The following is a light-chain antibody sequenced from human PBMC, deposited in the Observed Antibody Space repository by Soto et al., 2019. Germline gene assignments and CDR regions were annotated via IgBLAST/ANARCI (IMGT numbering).Light chain of an antibody. CDR3: QQRSSWPS. V-gene: IGKV3-11*01. Sequence: EIVLTQSPVILSLSPGDRATLSCRASQSVNSFIAWYQQKPGQAPRLLIYDAFNRASGIPARFSGSGSGTDFTLTISSLEPEDFAVYYCQQRSSWPSFGPGTKVDVK. CDR1: QSVNSF. J-gene: IGKJ3*01. CDR2: DAF.